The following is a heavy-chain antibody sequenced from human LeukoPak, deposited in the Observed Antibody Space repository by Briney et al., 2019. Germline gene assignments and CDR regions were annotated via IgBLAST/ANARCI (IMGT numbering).Heavy chain of an antibody. V-gene: IGHV4-4*07. CDR1: GGSISSYY. J-gene: IGHJ4*02. CDR2: IYTSGST. Sequence: PSETLSLTCTVSGGSISSYYWSWIQQPAGKGLEWIGRIYTSGSTNYNPSLKSRVTMSVDTSKNQFSLKLSSVTAADTAVYYCARDIGAAGIAVAGGFDYWGQGTLVTVSS. CDR3: ARDIGAAGIAVAGGFDY. D-gene: IGHD6-19*01.